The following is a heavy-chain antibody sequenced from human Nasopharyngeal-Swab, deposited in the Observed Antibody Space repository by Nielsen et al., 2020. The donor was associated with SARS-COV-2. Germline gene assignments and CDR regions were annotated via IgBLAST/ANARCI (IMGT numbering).Heavy chain of an antibody. Sequence: GSLRLSCTVSGGSISSSSYYWGWIRQPPGKGLEWIGSIYYSGSTYYNPSLKSRVTISVDTSKNQFSLKLSSVTAADTAVYYCARPSPSVGVLWFGELSYAFDIWGQGTVVTVSS. V-gene: IGHV4-39*01. D-gene: IGHD3-10*01. CDR2: IYYSGST. CDR3: ARPSPSVGVLWFGELSYAFDI. CDR1: GGSISSSSYY. J-gene: IGHJ3*02.